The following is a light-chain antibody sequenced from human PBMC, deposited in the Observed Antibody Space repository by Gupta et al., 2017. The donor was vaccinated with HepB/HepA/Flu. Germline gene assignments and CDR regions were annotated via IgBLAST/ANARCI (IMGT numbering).Light chain of an antibody. CDR3: QQLNSYPPLFT. V-gene: IGKV1-9*01. Sequence: DIQLTQSPSFLSASVGDRVTITCRASQGISSYLAWYQQKPGKAPKLLIYAASTLQSGVPSRFSGSGSGTEFTLTFSSLQPEDFATYYCQQLNSYPPLFTFGPGTKVDIK. CDR2: AAS. J-gene: IGKJ3*01. CDR1: QGISSY.